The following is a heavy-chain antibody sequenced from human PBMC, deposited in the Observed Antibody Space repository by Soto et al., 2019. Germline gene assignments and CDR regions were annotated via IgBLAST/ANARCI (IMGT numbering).Heavy chain of an antibody. J-gene: IGHJ4*02. CDR2: IYYSGST. D-gene: IGHD4-17*01. V-gene: IGHV4-39*01. CDR1: GGSISSSIYY. Sequence: SETLSLTCTVSGGSISSSIYYWGWIRQPPGKGLEWIGSIYYSGSTYYNPSLKSRVTISVDTSKNQFSLKLSSVTAADTAVYYCARHVVGDGDFSFDYWGQGTLVTVSS. CDR3: ARHVVGDGDFSFDY.